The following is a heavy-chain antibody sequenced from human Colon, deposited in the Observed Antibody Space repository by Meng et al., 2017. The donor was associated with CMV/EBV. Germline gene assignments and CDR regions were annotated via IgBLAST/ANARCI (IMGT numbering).Heavy chain of an antibody. D-gene: IGHD1-14*01. CDR1: GFAFSTYA. J-gene: IGHJ4*02. Sequence: GGSLRLSCAASGFAFSTYAMTWVRQAPGKGLEWVSHISGSGGRTYHADFVEGRFTISRDNAKNTLYLQMNSLRAEDTAFYYCITEAPGGDYWGQGTLVTVSS. CDR2: ISGSGGRT. CDR3: ITEAPGGDY. V-gene: IGHV3-23*01.